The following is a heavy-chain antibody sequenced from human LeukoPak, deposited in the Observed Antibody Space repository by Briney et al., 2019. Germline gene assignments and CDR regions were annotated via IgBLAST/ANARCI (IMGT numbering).Heavy chain of an antibody. CDR1: GGSVSDYY. Sequence: SETLSLTCTISGGSVSDYYWSWIRQPPGKGLEWIGYIYYSGSTYYNPSLKSRVTISVDTSKNQFSLKLSSVTAADTAVYYCARVLGYCSGGSCYGYFDYWGQGTLVTVSS. CDR2: IYYSGST. D-gene: IGHD2-15*01. CDR3: ARVLGYCSGGSCYGYFDY. J-gene: IGHJ4*02. V-gene: IGHV4-59*08.